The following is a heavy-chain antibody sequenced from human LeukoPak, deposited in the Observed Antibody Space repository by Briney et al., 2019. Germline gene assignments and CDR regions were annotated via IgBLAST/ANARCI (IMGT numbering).Heavy chain of an antibody. Sequence: PSETLSLTCTVSGGSISSSSYYWGWIRQPPGKGLEWIGSIYYSGSTYYNPSLKSRVTISVDTSKNQFSLKLSSVTAADTAVYYCARDAYYYDSSGYLYYYYYMDVWGKGTTVTISS. CDR2: IYYSGST. J-gene: IGHJ6*03. V-gene: IGHV4-39*07. CDR3: ARDAYYYDSSGYLYYYYYMDV. CDR1: GGSISSSSYY. D-gene: IGHD3-22*01.